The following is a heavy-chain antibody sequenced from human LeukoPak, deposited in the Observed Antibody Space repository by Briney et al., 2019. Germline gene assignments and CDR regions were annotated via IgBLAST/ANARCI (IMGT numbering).Heavy chain of an antibody. CDR3: ATTTRSRSWDY. CDR2: IKPDGTEK. V-gene: IGHV3-7*01. D-gene: IGHD1-1*01. Sequence: GGSLRLSCAASGFTSSSYWMCWVRQAPGKGLEWVANIKPDGTEKQYVDSVKGRLTISRDNAKNSLYLQMNSLRVDDTAVYYCATTTRSRSWDYWGQGTLVTVSS. CDR1: GFTSSSYW. J-gene: IGHJ4*02.